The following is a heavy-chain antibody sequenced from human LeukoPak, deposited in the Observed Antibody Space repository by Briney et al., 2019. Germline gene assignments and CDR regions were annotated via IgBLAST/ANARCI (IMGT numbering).Heavy chain of an antibody. CDR1: GGSFSGYY. D-gene: IGHD5-18*01. CDR3: ASTAMANGSHWFDP. CDR2: INHSGST. V-gene: IGHV4-34*01. J-gene: IGHJ5*02. Sequence: SETLSLTCAVYGGSFSGYYWSWIRQPPGKGLEWIGEINHSGSTNYNPSLKSRVTISVDTSKNQFSLKLSSVTAADTAVYYRASTAMANGSHWFDPWAREPWSPSPQ.